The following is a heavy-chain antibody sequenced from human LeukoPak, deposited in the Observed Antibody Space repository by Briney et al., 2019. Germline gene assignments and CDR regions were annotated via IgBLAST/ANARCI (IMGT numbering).Heavy chain of an antibody. J-gene: IGHJ4*02. Sequence: GGSLRLSCATSGFTFSSYEMNWVRQAPGKGLEWVSYISSSGSTIYYADSVKGRFTISRDNAKNSLYLQMNSLRAEDTAVYYCARASYGYLDYWGQGTLVTVSS. CDR3: ARASYGYLDY. CDR1: GFTFSSYE. V-gene: IGHV3-48*03. D-gene: IGHD5-18*01. CDR2: ISSSGSTI.